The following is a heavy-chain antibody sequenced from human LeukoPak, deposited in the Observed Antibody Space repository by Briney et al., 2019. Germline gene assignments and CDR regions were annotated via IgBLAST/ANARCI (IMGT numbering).Heavy chain of an antibody. CDR3: AKDLDPSFGVVIGIDY. Sequence: GGSLRLSCAASGFPFSSYGMHWVRQAPGKGLEGVAFIRYDGSNKYYADSVKGRFTISRDNSKNTLYLQMNSLRAEDTAVYYCAKDLDPSFGVVIGIDYWGQGTLVTVSS. CDR1: GFPFSSYG. J-gene: IGHJ4*02. D-gene: IGHD3-3*01. CDR2: IRYDGSNK. V-gene: IGHV3-30*02.